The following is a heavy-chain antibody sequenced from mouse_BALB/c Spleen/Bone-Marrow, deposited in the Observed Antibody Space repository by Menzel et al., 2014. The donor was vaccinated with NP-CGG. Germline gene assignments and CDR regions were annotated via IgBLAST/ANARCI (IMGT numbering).Heavy chain of an antibody. V-gene: IGHV1-9*01. CDR3: ARLNYYGSLDY. CDR1: GYTFGSYW. CDR2: ILPGSGST. D-gene: IGHD1-1*01. Sequence: VQLQQSGAELMKPGASVKISCKATGYTFGSYWIGWVKQRPGHGLEWIGEILPGSGSTNYNEKFKGKATFTADTSSNTAYMQLSSLTSEDSAVYYCARLNYYGSLDYWGQGTTLTVSS. J-gene: IGHJ2*01.